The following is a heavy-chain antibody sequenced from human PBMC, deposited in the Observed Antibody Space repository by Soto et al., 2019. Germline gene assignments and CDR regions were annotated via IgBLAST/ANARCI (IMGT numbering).Heavy chain of an antibody. CDR1: GFTFSSYG. Sequence: GGSLRLSCAASGFTFSSYGMHWVRQAPGKELEWVAVISYDGSNKYYADSVKGRFTISRDNSKNTLYLQMNSLRAEDTAVYYCAKDQGWDIVGGSYFDYWGQGTLVTVSS. D-gene: IGHD5-12*01. V-gene: IGHV3-30*18. CDR2: ISYDGSNK. CDR3: AKDQGWDIVGGSYFDY. J-gene: IGHJ4*02.